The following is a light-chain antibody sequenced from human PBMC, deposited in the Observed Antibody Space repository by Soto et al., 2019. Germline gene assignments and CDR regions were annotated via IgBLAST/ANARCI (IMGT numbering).Light chain of an antibody. CDR1: QSVNSY. V-gene: IGKV3-15*01. J-gene: IGKJ1*01. CDR3: QQYNNWWT. CDR2: GAS. Sequence: EIVMTQSPATLSVSPGETATLSCRASQSVNSYLAWFQQKPGQAPRLLIYGASTRATGIPARFSGSGSGTEFTLTISSLQSEDFAVYYCQQYNNWWTFGQGTKVDIK.